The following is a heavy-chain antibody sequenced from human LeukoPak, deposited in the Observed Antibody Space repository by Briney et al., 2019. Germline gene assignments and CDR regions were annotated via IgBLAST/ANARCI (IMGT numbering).Heavy chain of an antibody. CDR2: IYPGDSDT. D-gene: IGHD4-23*01. CDR1: GYSFTSYW. J-gene: IGHJ4*02. V-gene: IGHV5-51*01. CDR3: ARAYGGKGFGY. Sequence: GESLKIYCKGSGYSFTSYWIGWVRQMPGKGLEGRGIIYPGDSDTRYSPSFQGQVTISADKSISTAYLQWSSLEASDTAMYYCARAYGGKGFGYWGQGTLVTVSS.